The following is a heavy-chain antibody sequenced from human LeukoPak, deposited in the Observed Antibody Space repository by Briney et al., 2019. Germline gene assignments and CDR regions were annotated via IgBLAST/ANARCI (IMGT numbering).Heavy chain of an antibody. CDR2: IRQDGSQK. CDR3: ARDTSPSSRSSYFDALDM. V-gene: IGHV3-7*01. CDR1: GVTFSNDW. J-gene: IGHJ3*02. D-gene: IGHD6-13*01. Sequence: GGSLRLSCATSGVTFSNDWMTWVRQAQGKGLEWVASIRQDGSQKNYVDSVKGRFTISRDNTKKSLFLQMNSLRAEDTGIYYCARDTSPSSRSSYFDALDMWGQGTMVTVSS.